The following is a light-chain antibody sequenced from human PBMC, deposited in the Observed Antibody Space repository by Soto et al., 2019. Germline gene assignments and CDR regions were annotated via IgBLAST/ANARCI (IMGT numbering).Light chain of an antibody. Sequence: DIVMAQSPLSLPVTPGEPASISCRSSQSLLHRNGYNYLDWYLQKPGQSPQLLIYLVSVRASGVPDRISDSGSGTDFTLRISRVEAEDVGVYYSMQALQIPWTFGQGTQVEIK. J-gene: IGKJ1*01. V-gene: IGKV2-28*01. CDR2: LVS. CDR3: MQALQIPWT. CDR1: QSLLHRNGYNY.